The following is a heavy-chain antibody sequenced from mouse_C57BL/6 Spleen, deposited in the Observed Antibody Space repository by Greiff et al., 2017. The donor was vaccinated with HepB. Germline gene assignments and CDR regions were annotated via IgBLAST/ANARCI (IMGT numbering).Heavy chain of an antibody. CDR2: INPNNGGT. D-gene: IGHD1-1*01. V-gene: IGHV1-22*01. CDR1: GYTFTDYN. Sequence: EVQLQQSGPELVKPGASVKMSCKASGYTFTDYNMHWVKQSHGKSLEWIGYINPNNGGTSYNQKFKGKATLTVNKSSSTAYIELRSLTSEDSAVDYCARPSTPFITNRYYAMDYWGQGTSVTVSS. J-gene: IGHJ4*01. CDR3: ARPSTPFITNRYYAMDY.